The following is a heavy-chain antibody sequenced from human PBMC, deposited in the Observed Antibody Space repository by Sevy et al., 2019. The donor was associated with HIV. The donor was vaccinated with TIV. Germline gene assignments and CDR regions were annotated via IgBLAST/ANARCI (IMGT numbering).Heavy chain of an antibody. J-gene: IGHJ3*02. D-gene: IGHD4-17*01. CDR1: GGTFSSYA. CDR2: IIPIFGTA. Sequence: ASVKVSCKASGGTFSSYAISWVRQAPGQGLEWMGGIIPIFGTANYAQKFQGRVTITADKSTSTAYMELRSLRSEDTAVYYCARESYGDYDRGAFDIWGQGTMVTVSS. CDR3: ARESYGDYDRGAFDI. V-gene: IGHV1-69*06.